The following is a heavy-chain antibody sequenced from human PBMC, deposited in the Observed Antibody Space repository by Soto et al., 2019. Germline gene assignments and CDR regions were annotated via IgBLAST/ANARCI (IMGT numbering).Heavy chain of an antibody. CDR2: SA. D-gene: IGHD2-15*01. CDR3: AREGPPDIAWFDP. J-gene: IGHJ5*02. V-gene: IGHV1-69*01. Sequence: QVQLVQSGAEVKKPGSSVKVSCKASGGTFSIYTISWVRQAPGQGLEWMGVSAHSAQKFQGRLTVTADESTSTVYLELSSLTSEDTAVYYCAREGPPDIAWFDPWGQGTLVSVSS. CDR1: GGTFSIYT.